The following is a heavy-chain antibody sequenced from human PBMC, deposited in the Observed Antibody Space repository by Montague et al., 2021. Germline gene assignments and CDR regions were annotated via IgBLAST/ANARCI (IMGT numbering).Heavy chain of an antibody. CDR2: IFHSGSA. Sequence: SETRSLTCAVSGDFISSYTWWSWVRPPPGKGLEWIGEIFHSGSANYNPSLRSRITISVDKSKNEFSLHLNSVTPADTAVYYCARHGDDEWQQMAFWGQGTLVVVSS. CDR3: ARHGDDEWQQMAF. J-gene: IGHJ4*02. V-gene: IGHV4-4*02. CDR1: GDFISSYTW. D-gene: IGHD6-13*01.